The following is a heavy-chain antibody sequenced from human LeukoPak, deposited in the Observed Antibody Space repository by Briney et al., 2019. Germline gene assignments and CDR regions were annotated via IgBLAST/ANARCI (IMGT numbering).Heavy chain of an antibody. Sequence: GESLKISCEGSGYNVNNYWIGWVRQMPGKGLEWMGIIYPGDSDTRYSSSFQGQVTISADKSISTAYLQWSSLKASDTAMYYCARQRVMGATRGNFDYWGQGTLVTVSS. CDR2: IYPGDSDT. J-gene: IGHJ4*02. CDR3: ARQRVMGATRGNFDY. V-gene: IGHV5-51*01. CDR1: GYNVNNYW. D-gene: IGHD1-26*01.